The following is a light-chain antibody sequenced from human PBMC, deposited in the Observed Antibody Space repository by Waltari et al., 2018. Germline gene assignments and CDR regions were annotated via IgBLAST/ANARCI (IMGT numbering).Light chain of an antibody. CDR3: QHYDVSPPGSLT. J-gene: IGKJ4*01. CDR1: HNVIPTY. Sequence: MVLTQSPGTLSVSPGERASLSCRASHNVIPTYLAWYQPTRGQSPRLLIYGTFNRATGIPDRFNGSGSGTDFTLTIDRLAPEDFAMYYCQHYDVSPPGSLTFGGGTKVEIK. V-gene: IGKV3-20*01. CDR2: GTF.